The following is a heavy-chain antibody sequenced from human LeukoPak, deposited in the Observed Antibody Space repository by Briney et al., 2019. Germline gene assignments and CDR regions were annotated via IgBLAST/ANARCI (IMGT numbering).Heavy chain of an antibody. CDR1: GFTFSKTS. V-gene: IGHV3-15*01. CDR2: IKSETDGAAV. D-gene: IGHD3-9*01. CDR3: ATYIGYNNA. Sequence: GGSLRLSCAASGFTFSKTSMSWVRQTPGKGLDWVGRIKSETDGAAVEYGAPVKGRFTISRDDSKNTLYLQMSSLKTEDTAVYYCATYIGYNNAWGQGTLVTVSS. J-gene: IGHJ5*02.